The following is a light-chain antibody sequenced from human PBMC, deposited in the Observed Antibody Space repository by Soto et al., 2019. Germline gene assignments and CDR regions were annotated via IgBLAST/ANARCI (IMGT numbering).Light chain of an antibody. CDR2: GSS. J-gene: IGKJ4*01. CDR1: ENVGTN. Sequence: IVMTRSPATLSVSPGEGVTLSCRASENVGTNLAWYQQKPGQAPRLLIYGSSTRATGIPAAFSGSGSGTEFTLTISSLQSEESAVYYCQQYNNWGLSFGGGTKVDIK. V-gene: IGKV3D-15*01. CDR3: QQYNNWGLS.